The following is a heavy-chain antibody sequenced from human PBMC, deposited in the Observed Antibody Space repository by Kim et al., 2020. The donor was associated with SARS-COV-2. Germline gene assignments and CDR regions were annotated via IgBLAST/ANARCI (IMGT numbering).Heavy chain of an antibody. Sequence: SETLSLTCAVYGGSFSGYYWSWIRQPPGKGLEWIGEINHSGSTNYNPSLKSRVTISVDTSKNQFSLKLSSVTAADTAVYYCARGKGKQWPTRSPTEYFQHWGQGTLVTVSS. CDR1: GGSFSGYY. D-gene: IGHD6-19*01. CDR3: ARGKGKQWPTRSPTEYFQH. CDR2: INHSGST. V-gene: IGHV4-34*01. J-gene: IGHJ1*01.